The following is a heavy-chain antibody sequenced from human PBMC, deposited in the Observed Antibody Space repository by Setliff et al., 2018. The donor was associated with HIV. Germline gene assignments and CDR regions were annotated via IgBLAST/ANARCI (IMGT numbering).Heavy chain of an antibody. Sequence: GGSLRLSCVGSEFTFENYWMSWVRQAPEKGLEWVANIKRDGSVQLYVDSVKGRFTISRDNRKSSVYLQMNSLRDEDTALYFCARVMDWSGGSYCTDYLGQGTLVTVSS. CDR3: ARVMDWSGGSYCTDY. CDR1: EFTFENYW. CDR2: IKRDGSVQ. D-gene: IGHD2-15*01. J-gene: IGHJ4*02. V-gene: IGHV3-7*03.